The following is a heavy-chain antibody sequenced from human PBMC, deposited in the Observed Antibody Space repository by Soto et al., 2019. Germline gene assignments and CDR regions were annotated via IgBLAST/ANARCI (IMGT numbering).Heavy chain of an antibody. V-gene: IGHV4-59*08. CDR2: IYYSGST. CDR3: ARHSAHCSGGSCDDYTFSR. D-gene: IGHD2-15*01. CDR1: GGSISSYY. J-gene: IGHJ4*02. Sequence: SETLSLTCTVSGGSISSYYWSWIRQPPGKGLEWIGYIYYSGSTNYNPSLKSRVTISVDTSKNQFSLKLSSVTAADTAVYYCARHSAHCSGGSCDDYTFSRWGQGTLVTVSS.